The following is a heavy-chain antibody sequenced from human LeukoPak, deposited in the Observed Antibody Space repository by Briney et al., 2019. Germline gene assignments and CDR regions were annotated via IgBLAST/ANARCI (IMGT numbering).Heavy chain of an antibody. J-gene: IGHJ1*01. Sequence: GGSLRLSCAASGFSFRSHGMSWVRQAPGKGLEWVSGITPRGDITYYKDSVRGRFTISRDNFKNTVSLQLNSLRAEDTAMYYCAKDDDWGRFNHWGQGTLVTVSS. CDR1: GFSFRSHG. CDR2: ITPRGDIT. CDR3: AKDDDWGRFNH. D-gene: IGHD3-16*01. V-gene: IGHV3-23*01.